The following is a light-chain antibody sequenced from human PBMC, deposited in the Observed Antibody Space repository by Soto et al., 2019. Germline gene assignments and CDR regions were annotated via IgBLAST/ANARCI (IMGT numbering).Light chain of an antibody. CDR3: KQRSNWPLT. CDR2: DAS. V-gene: IGKV3-11*01. Sequence: EIVLTQSPATLSLSPGERAALSCRASQSVSSYLAWYQQKPGQPPRLLIYDASNRATGIPARFSGSGSGTDFTLTISSLEPEDFAVYYCKQRSNWPLTFGPGTKVDIK. CDR1: QSVSSY. J-gene: IGKJ3*01.